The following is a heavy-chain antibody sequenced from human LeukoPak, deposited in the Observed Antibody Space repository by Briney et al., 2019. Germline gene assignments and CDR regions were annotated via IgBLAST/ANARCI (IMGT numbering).Heavy chain of an antibody. D-gene: IGHD4-23*01. CDR1: GGTFSSYE. V-gene: IGHV1-69*13. J-gene: IGHJ4*02. Sequence: GASVKVSCTASGGTFSSYEISWVRQAPGQGLEWMGGITPMFGIAKYAQKFQGRVTISAVESMSTVHMELSSLRSEDTAKYYCARGWLADSTVVTPYNYWGQGTVVTVSS. CDR2: ITPMFGIA. CDR3: ARGWLADSTVVTPYNY.